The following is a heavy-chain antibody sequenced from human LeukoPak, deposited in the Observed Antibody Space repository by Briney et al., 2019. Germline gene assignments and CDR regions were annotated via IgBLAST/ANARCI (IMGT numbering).Heavy chain of an antibody. D-gene: IGHD5-18*01. CDR3: ANLVGYNYNWFDP. CDR2: INHSGST. J-gene: IGHJ5*02. V-gene: IGHV4-34*01. Sequence: SETLSLTCAVYGGSFNGYYWSWIRQPPGKGLEWIGEINHSGSTNYNPSLKSRVTISVDTSKNQFSLKLSSVTAADTAVYYCANLVGYNYNWFDPWGQGTLVTVSS. CDR1: GGSFNGYY.